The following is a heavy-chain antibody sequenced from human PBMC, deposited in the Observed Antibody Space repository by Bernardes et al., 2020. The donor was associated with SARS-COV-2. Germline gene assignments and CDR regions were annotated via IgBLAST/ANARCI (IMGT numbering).Heavy chain of an antibody. CDR3: ARDLGVVTAAIGF. V-gene: IGHV3-9*01. Sequence: SLRLSCVTSGFNFDIYAMHWVRQAPGKGLEWVSGILWSSCNIGYADSGRGRFTISRDFAKNSLYLQMNSLRTEDTALYYCARDLGVVTAAIGFWGQGTLVTVAS. J-gene: IGHJ4*02. CDR1: GFNFDIYA. CDR2: ILWSSCNI. D-gene: IGHD2-21*02.